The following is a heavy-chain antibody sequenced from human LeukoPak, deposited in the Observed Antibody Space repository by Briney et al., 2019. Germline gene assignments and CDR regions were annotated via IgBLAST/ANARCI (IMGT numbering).Heavy chain of an antibody. CDR3: AKARGLIGGAFDI. D-gene: IGHD3-22*01. CDR1: GFIFDDYL. V-gene: IGHV3-43*01. Sequence: GGSLRLSCAASGFIFDDYLIHWVRQRPGKGLESVSLISWDGGVTYHADSVKGRFTISRDNSKNSLYLQMNSLRTEDTALYYCAKARGLIGGAFDIWGQGTMVTVSS. CDR2: ISWDGGVT. J-gene: IGHJ3*02.